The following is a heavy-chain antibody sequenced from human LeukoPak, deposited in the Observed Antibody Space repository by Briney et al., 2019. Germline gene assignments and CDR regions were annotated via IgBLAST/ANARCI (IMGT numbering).Heavy chain of an antibody. CDR2: IIPIFGTA. CDR3: ARIINMATTPDS. V-gene: IGHV1-69*13. Sequence: SVKVSCKASGGTFSSYAISWVRQAPGQGLEWMGGIIPIFGTANYAQKFQGRVTITADESMSTAYMELSSLRSEDTAVYYCARIINMATTPDSWGQGTLVTVSS. J-gene: IGHJ4*02. CDR1: GGTFSSYA. D-gene: IGHD5-24*01.